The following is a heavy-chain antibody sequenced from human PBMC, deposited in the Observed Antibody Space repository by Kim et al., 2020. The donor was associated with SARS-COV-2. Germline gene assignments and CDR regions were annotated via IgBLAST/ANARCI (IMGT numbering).Heavy chain of an antibody. D-gene: IGHD2-15*01. CDR2: INHSGST. Sequence: SETLSLTCAVYGGSFSGYYWSWIRQPPGKGLEWIGEINHSGSTNYNPSLKSRVTISVDTSKNQFSLKLSSVTAADTAVYYCASGCSGGSCYSGVSYYWG. CDR3: ASGCSGGSCYSGVSYY. V-gene: IGHV4-34*01. CDR1: GGSFSGYY. J-gene: IGHJ4*01.